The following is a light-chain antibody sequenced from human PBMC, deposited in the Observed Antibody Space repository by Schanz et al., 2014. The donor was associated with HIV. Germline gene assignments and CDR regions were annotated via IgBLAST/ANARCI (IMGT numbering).Light chain of an antibody. CDR1: SSDVGGYNY. CDR3: SSYADSNNYV. CDR2: EVS. V-gene: IGLV2-8*01. J-gene: IGLJ1*01. Sequence: QSALTQPPSASGSPGQSVTISCIGTSSDVGGYNYVSWYQQHPGKAPKLMIYEVSKRPSGVPDRFSGSKSGNTASLTVSGLQAEDEADYYCSSYADSNNYVFGTGTKLTVL.